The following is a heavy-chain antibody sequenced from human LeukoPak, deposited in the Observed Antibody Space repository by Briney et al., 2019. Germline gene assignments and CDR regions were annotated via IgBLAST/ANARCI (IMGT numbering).Heavy chain of an antibody. J-gene: IGHJ5*02. CDR3: ARSGVVATIADRWFDP. D-gene: IGHD5-12*01. CDR1: GGTFSSYA. V-gene: IGHV1-69*01. Sequence: GASVKVSCKASGGTFSSYAISWVRQAPGQGLEWMGGIIPIFGTANYAQKFQGRVTITADESTSTAYMELSSLRSEDTAVYYCARSGVVATIADRWFDPWGQGTLVTASS. CDR2: IIPIFGTA.